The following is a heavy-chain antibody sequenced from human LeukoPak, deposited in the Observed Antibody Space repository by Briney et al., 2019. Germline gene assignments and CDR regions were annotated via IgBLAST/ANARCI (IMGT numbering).Heavy chain of an antibody. V-gene: IGHV3-23*01. J-gene: IGHJ6*04. CDR2: ISGSGGST. Sequence: GGSLRLSCAASGFTFSSYAMSWVRQAPGKGLEWVSAISGSGGSTYYADSVKGRFTIPRDNSKNTLYLQMNSLRAEDTAVYYCAKRASALTMVRGYYYYGMDVWGKGTTVTVSS. CDR1: GFTFSSYA. CDR3: AKRASALTMVRGYYYYGMDV. D-gene: IGHD3-10*01.